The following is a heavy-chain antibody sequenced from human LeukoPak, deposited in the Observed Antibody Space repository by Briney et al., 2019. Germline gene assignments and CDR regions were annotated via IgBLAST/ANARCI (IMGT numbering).Heavy chain of an antibody. Sequence: KSGGSLRLSCIASGFTFSDACMSWVRQAPGKGLEWVARIESYSDGGTVDYAAPVKGRFTISRDDAKNTLFLQMNSLKTEDSALYYCSTDFSYFWSGPHWGQGSLVTVSS. J-gene: IGHJ4*02. CDR2: IESYSDGGTV. CDR3: STDFSYFWSGPH. V-gene: IGHV3-15*04. CDR1: GFTFSDAC. D-gene: IGHD3-3*01.